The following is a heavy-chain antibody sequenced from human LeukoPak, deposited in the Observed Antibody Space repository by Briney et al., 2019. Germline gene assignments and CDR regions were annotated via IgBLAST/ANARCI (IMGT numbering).Heavy chain of an antibody. CDR3: ARGSAAAGTYWFDP. J-gene: IGHJ5*02. V-gene: IGHV3-7*01. Sequence: PGGSLRLSCAASGFTFSSYWMSWVRQAPGKGLEWVANIKQDGSEKYYVDSVKGRVTISRDNAKNSLYLQMNSLRAEDTAVYYCARGSAAAGTYWFDPWGQGTLVTVSS. CDR2: IKQDGSEK. CDR1: GFTFSSYW. D-gene: IGHD6-13*01.